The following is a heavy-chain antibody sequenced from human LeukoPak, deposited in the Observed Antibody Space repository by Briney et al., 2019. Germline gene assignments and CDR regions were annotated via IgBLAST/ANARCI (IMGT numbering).Heavy chain of an antibody. J-gene: IGHJ3*02. CDR3: TTRYYDFWSGYHDAFDI. CDR1: GFTFSNAW. Sequence: PGGSLRLSCAASGFTFSNAWMSWVRQAPGKGLEWVGRIKSKTDGGTTDYAAPVKGRFTISRDDSKNTLYLQMNSLKTEDTAVYYCTTRYYDFWSGYHDAFDIWGQGTMVTVSS. V-gene: IGHV3-15*01. D-gene: IGHD3-3*01. CDR2: IKSKTDGGTT.